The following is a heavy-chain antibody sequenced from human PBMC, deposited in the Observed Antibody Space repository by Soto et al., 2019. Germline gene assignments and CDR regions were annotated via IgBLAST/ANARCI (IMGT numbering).Heavy chain of an antibody. J-gene: IGHJ4*02. Sequence: GGSLRLSCAVSGFTLGGYGMSWAGKAQGKGLEWLAVISYDGGEKNYLDAVKGRFTISRDNSKNTLYLQMNSLRPDDTALYYCAKGGGAENGWFLDHWGQGTPVTVSS. CDR3: AKGGGAENGWFLDH. CDR2: ISYDGGEK. CDR1: GFTLGGYG. D-gene: IGHD6-19*01. V-gene: IGHV3-30*18.